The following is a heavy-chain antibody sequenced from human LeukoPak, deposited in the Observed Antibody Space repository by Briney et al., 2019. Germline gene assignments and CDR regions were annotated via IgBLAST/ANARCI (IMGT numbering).Heavy chain of an antibody. CDR2: IYHSGST. D-gene: IGHD3-22*01. CDR1: GGSISSGGYS. V-gene: IGHV4-30-2*01. J-gene: IGHJ4*02. CDR3: ARVVTDSSGYYNDY. Sequence: SETLSLTCAVSGGSISSGGYSWSWIRQPPGKGLEWIGYIYHSGSTYYNPSLKSRVTISVDRSKNQFSLKLSSVTAADTAVYYCARVVTDSSGYYNDYWGQGTLSPSPQ.